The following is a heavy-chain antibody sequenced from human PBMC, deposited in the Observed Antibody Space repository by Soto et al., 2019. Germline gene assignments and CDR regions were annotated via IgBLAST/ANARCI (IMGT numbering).Heavy chain of an antibody. J-gene: IGHJ4*02. CDR3: ARDNDIAAFDY. V-gene: IGHV3-33*01. D-gene: IGHD6-13*01. CDR1: GFTFSSYG. Sequence: ESGGGVVQPGRSLRLSCAASGFTFSSYGMHWVRQAPGKGLEWVAVIWYDGSNKYYADSVKGRFTISRDNSKNTLYLQMNSLRAEDTAVYYCARDNDIAAFDYWGQGTLVTVSS. CDR2: IWYDGSNK.